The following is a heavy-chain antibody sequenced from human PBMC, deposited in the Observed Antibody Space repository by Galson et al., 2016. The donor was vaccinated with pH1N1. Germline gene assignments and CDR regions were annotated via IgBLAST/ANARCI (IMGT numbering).Heavy chain of an antibody. CDR2: ISGGGDST. D-gene: IGHD3-22*01. J-gene: IGHJ5*02. CDR1: GFTFSIFG. Sequence: SLRLSCAVSGFTFSIFGMSWVRQTPGKGLEWVSAISGGGDSTYHADSVKGRFTISRDNSKNTLFLQMSSLRAEDTAIYYCAKHDGSGYYYSGRLSWGQGTLVTVSS. CDR3: AKHDGSGYYYSGRLS. V-gene: IGHV3-23*01.